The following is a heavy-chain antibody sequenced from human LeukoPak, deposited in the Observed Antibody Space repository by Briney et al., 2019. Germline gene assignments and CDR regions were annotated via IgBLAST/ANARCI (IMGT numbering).Heavy chain of an antibody. J-gene: IGHJ4*02. CDR3: VSGPGIAAAEGY. V-gene: IGHV4-39*07. D-gene: IGHD6-13*01. CDR2: IYYSGST. Sequence: SETLSLTCTVSGGSISSSSYYWGWIRQPPGKGLEWIGSIYYSGSTYYNPSLKSRVTISVDTSKNQFSLKLSSVTAADTAVYYCVSGPGIAAAEGYWGQGTQVTVSS. CDR1: GGSISSSSYY.